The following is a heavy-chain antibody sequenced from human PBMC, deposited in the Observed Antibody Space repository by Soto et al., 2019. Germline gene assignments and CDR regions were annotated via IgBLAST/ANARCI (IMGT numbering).Heavy chain of an antibody. CDR1: GFTFSDTL. J-gene: IGHJ5*02. V-gene: IGHV3-15*07. CDR2: IKSKAGGGTA. D-gene: IGHD1-26*01. Sequence: GGSLRLSCAASGFTFSDTLMNWVRQAPGKGLEWVGRIKSKAGGGTADYAAPVKGRFTISRDDSRNTLYLQMNSLKTEDTAVYYCATRYRRPWGLGTLVTVSS. CDR3: ATRYRRP.